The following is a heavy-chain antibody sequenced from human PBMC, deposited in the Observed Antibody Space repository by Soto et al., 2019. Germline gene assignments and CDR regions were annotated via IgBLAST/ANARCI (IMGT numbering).Heavy chain of an antibody. CDR3: ARGNLDV. CDR2: TSNDGSNT. D-gene: IGHD1-7*01. CDR1: AFTLSKFV. J-gene: IGHJ6*02. V-gene: IGHV3-30-3*01. Sequence: QVPVVESGGGVVQPGKSLRLSCAASAFTLSKFVMHWVRQAPGRGLEWVAVTSNDGSNTFYADSLKGRFTIYRDNSKNTVYLQKNSVRTEETDVYYCARGNLDVWGQG.